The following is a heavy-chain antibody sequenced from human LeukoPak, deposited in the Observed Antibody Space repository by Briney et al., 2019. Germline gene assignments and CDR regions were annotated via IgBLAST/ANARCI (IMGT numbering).Heavy chain of an antibody. J-gene: IGHJ6*02. Sequence: ASVKVSCKASGYTFTSYGISWVRQAPGQGLEWMGWISAYNGNTNYAQKLQGRVTMTTDTSTSTAYMELRSLRSDDTAVYYCARVTYYYDSSGYSPLDYYYGRDVGGQGTTVTVSS. CDR3: ARVTYYYDSSGYSPLDYYYGRDV. CDR2: ISAYNGNT. CDR1: GYTFTSYG. D-gene: IGHD3-22*01. V-gene: IGHV1-18*01.